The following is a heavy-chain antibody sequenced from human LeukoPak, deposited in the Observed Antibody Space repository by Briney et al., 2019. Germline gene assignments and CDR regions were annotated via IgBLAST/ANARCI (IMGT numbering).Heavy chain of an antibody. D-gene: IGHD3-22*01. CDR3: ASYDSSGYSPDAFDI. V-gene: IGHV5-51*01. CDR2: IYPGDSDT. Sequence: GESLKISCKGSGYSFTSYWIGWVRQMPGKGLEWMGIIYPGDSDTRYSPFFQGQVTISADKSISTAYLQWSSLKASDTAMYYCASYDSSGYSPDAFDIWGQGTMVTVSS. J-gene: IGHJ3*02. CDR1: GYSFTSYW.